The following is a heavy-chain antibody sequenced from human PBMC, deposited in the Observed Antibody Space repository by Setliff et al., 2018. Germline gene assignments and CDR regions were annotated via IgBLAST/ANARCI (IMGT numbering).Heavy chain of an antibody. CDR1: AYSFSGYY. CDR2: TNTNNGGT. Sequence: ASVKVSCKTSAYSFSGYYIHWVRQAPGQGLEWMGWTNTNNGGTKYAQTFQGRVTMTRDTSITTAYMELSRLTSDDTAVYYYAKTKGFGDGWFDPWGQGTLVTVSS. CDR3: AKTKGFGDGWFDP. D-gene: IGHD3-10*01. V-gene: IGHV1-2*02. J-gene: IGHJ5*02.